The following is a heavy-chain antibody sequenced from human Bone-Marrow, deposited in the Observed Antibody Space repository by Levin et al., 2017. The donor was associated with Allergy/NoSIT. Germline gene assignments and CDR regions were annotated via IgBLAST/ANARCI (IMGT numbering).Heavy chain of an antibody. Sequence: PGGSLRLSCAASGFRFDDSAMHWVRQAPGKGLEWVSGISWNSGSIYYADSVKGRFTISRDNAKNSLFLQMNSLRVEDTALYYCAKGPGMAMFKGFIDYWGQGTLITISS. CDR2: ISWNSGSI. D-gene: IGHD5-24*01. V-gene: IGHV3-9*01. J-gene: IGHJ4*02. CDR3: AKGPGMAMFKGFIDY. CDR1: GFRFDDSA.